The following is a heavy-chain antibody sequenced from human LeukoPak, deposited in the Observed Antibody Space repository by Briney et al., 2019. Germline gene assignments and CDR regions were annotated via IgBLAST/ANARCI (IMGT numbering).Heavy chain of an antibody. J-gene: IGHJ5*02. V-gene: IGHV3-30*02. CDR3: AKDVWWSVS. CDR1: GFNFGSDA. Sequence: GGSLRLSCTASGFNFGSDAMHWVRQAPGKGLEWVAFIWYDGSNDHYADSVKGRFTISRDNSKNTVCLQMNSLRAEDTAMYFCAKDVWWSVSWGQGTPVTVSS. D-gene: IGHD2-8*02. CDR2: IWYDGSND.